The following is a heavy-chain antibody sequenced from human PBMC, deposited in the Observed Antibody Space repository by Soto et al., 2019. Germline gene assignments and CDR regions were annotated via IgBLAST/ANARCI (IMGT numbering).Heavy chain of an antibody. CDR3: ARVGNIAARPFDY. Sequence: SETLSLTCTVSCGSISSYYWSWIRQPPGKGLEWIGYIYYSGSTNYNPSLKSRVTISVDTSKNQFSLKLSSVTAADTAVYYCARVGNIAARPFDYWGQGTLVTVSS. J-gene: IGHJ4*02. CDR1: CGSISSYY. D-gene: IGHD6-6*01. CDR2: IYYSGST. V-gene: IGHV4-59*01.